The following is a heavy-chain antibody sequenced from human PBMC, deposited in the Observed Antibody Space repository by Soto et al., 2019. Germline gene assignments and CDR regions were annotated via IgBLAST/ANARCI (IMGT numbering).Heavy chain of an antibody. CDR2: ISSNSAYI. D-gene: IGHD3-10*01. J-gene: IGHJ5*02. V-gene: IGHV3-21*01. CDR3: PRESTRHSRARGRFDP. Sequence: PGESLKISCAASGFTFRSFTMNWVRQAPGKGREWVSTISSNSAYIYYTDALSGRFTLSRDNAMNSLHLQMNSLRAEDTAVYYCPRESTRHSRARGRFDPWGAGILVTVAS. CDR1: GFTFRSFT.